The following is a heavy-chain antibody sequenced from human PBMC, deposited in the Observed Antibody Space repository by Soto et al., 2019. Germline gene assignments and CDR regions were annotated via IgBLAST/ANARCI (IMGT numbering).Heavy chain of an antibody. CDR1: GFIFSDYW. CDR3: AFQPRLDYLGHYYYYGMDV. CDR2: IKQDGSEK. J-gene: IGHJ6*02. D-gene: IGHD2-2*01. V-gene: IGHV3-7*05. Sequence: GGSLRLSCEASGFIFSDYWMSWVRQVPGTGLEWVANIKQDGSEKYYVDSVKGRVTISRDNAEKSLYLQMNSLRAEDTAVYYCAFQPRLDYLGHYYYYGMDVWGQGTMVTVSS.